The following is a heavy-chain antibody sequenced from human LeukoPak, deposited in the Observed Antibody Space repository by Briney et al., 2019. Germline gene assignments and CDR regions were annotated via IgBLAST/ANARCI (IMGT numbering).Heavy chain of an antibody. J-gene: IGHJ4*02. CDR3: ARSDYDYVWVSYRHIDY. CDR1: GGTFSSYA. Sequence: ASVKVSCKASGGTFSSYAISWVRQAPGQGLEWMGGIIPIFGTANCAQKFQGRVTITADESTSTAYMELSSLRSEDTAVYYCARSDYDYVWVSYRHIDYWGQGTLVTVSS. CDR2: IIPIFGTA. D-gene: IGHD3-16*02. V-gene: IGHV1-69*13.